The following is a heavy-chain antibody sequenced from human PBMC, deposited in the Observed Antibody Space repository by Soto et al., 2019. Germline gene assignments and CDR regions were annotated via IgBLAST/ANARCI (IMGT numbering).Heavy chain of an antibody. CDR1: GFTFSHAW. D-gene: IGHD3-10*01. V-gene: IGHV3-15*01. CDR2: IKSKSDGGTA. Sequence: EVQLVESGGGLVKPGGSLRISCTASGFTFSHAWMTWVRQTPGMGLEWVGRIKSKSDGGTADYGAPVKGRFTMPRDVSRNTVFLQMTSLKTDDTAVYYCYIPFYYHSMDVRGQGTTVTVSS. CDR3: YIPFYYHSMDV. J-gene: IGHJ6*02.